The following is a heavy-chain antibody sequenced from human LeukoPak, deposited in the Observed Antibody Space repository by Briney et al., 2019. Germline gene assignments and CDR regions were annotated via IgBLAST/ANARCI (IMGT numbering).Heavy chain of an antibody. CDR2: ISWDGGTT. V-gene: IGHV3-43*01. CDR3: AKDRGYYYDSSAYGSYFDY. Sequence: PGGSLRLSCEASGFTFDDYTMHWVRQSPGKGLEWVSLISWDGGTTYYADSVRGRFTISRDNSKNSLYLQMNSLRTEDTALYYCAKDRGYYYDSSAYGSYFDYWGQGTLVIVSS. D-gene: IGHD3-22*01. CDR1: GFTFDDYT. J-gene: IGHJ4*02.